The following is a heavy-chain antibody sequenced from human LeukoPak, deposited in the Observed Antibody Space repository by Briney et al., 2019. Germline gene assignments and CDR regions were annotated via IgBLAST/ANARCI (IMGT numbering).Heavy chain of an antibody. J-gene: IGHJ4*02. V-gene: IGHV3-64D*09. CDR1: GFTYSSYA. CDR2: ISGDGGAT. Sequence: PGGSLRLSCSASGFTYSSYAMHWVRRAPGKGLQHVSAISGDGGATYYADSVKGRFTISRDNSKNTLYLQMSSLTNEDTAVYYCVKGDRDSGHLWGQGTLVTVSS. D-gene: IGHD1-1*01. CDR3: VKGDRDSGHL.